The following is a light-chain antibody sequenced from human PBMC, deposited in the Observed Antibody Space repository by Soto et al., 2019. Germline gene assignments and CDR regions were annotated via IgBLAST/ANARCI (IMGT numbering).Light chain of an antibody. CDR3: QQRRNWL. J-gene: IGKJ2*01. CDR2: DAS. CDR1: QSVSSY. Sequence: EIVLTQSPATLSLSPGERATLSCRASQSVSSYLAWYQQKPGQAPRLLIYDASNRASGIPARFSSSGSGTDFTLTISSLEPEDSAVYYCQQRRNWLFGQGTKVEIK. V-gene: IGKV3-11*01.